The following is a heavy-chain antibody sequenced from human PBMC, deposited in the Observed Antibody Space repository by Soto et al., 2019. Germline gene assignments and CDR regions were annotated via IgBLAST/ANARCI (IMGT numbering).Heavy chain of an antibody. CDR3: ARDQYCSSTSCPVGMDV. D-gene: IGHD2-2*01. Sequence: SSETLSLTCTVSGGSISSYYWSWIRQPPGKGLEWIGYIYYSGSTNYNPSLKSRVTISVDTSKNQFSLKLSSVTAADTAVYYCARDQYCSSTSCPVGMDVWGQGTTVTVSS. J-gene: IGHJ6*02. CDR2: IYYSGST. V-gene: IGHV4-59*01. CDR1: GGSISSYY.